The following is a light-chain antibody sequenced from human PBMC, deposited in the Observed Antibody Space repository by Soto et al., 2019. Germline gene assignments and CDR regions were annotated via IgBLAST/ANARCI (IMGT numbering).Light chain of an antibody. Sequence: AIQLTQSPSSLSASVGDRVTITCRASQGINSALAWYQQKPGKAPELLISIAFCLESRVPSRFSGSGSGTDFTLTISSLQPEDFATYFCQQFSSYPITFGQGTRLEIK. CDR3: QQFSSYPIT. V-gene: IGKV1-13*02. CDR1: QGINSA. CDR2: IAF. J-gene: IGKJ5*01.